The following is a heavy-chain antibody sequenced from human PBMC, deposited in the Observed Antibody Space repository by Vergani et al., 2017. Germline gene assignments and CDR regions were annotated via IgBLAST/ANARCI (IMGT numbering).Heavy chain of an antibody. Sequence: EVQLVESGGGLVQPGGSLRLSCAASGLTFSSYSMNWVRQAPGKGLEWVSYISSSSSTIYYADSVKGRFTISRDNAKNSLYLQMNSLRAEDTAVYYCARGRSVGFGEGVDNWFDPWGQGTLVTVSS. J-gene: IGHJ5*02. CDR2: ISSSSSTI. D-gene: IGHD3-10*01. CDR3: ARGRSVGFGEGVDNWFDP. CDR1: GLTFSSYS. V-gene: IGHV3-48*04.